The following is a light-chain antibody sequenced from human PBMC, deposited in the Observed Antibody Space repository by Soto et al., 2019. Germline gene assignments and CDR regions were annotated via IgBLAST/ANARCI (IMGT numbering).Light chain of an antibody. V-gene: IGLV1-40*01. CDR1: SSNIGPYD. J-gene: IGLJ2*01. CDR3: QAYDSRMGGSV. Sequence: QPVLTQPPSLSGAPGQWVTISCTGSSSNIGPYDVHWYQQVPGTAPQLLIYANTRRPSGVPDRFSGSKSGTSASLAITGLQVDDEADYYCQAYDSRMGGSVFGGGTKLTV. CDR2: ANT.